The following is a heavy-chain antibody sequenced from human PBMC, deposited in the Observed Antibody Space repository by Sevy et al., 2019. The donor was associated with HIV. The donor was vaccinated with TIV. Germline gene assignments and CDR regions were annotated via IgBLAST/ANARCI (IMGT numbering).Heavy chain of an antibody. CDR1: GYTFTTYR. V-gene: IGHV1-18*04. J-gene: IGHJ4*02. CDR3: ARAFCSGGRCYSLAY. D-gene: IGHD2-15*01. Sequence: ASVKGSCKASGYTFTTYRITWVRQAPGQGLEWMGWISPHNGDTNYSQKDRGRVTMTTDTSTSTAYMELRSLRSDDTAVYYCARAFCSGGRCYSLAYWGQGTLVTVSS. CDR2: ISPHNGDT.